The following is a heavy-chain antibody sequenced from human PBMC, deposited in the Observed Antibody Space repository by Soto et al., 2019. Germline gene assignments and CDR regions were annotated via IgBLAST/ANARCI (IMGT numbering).Heavy chain of an antibody. CDR2: ISWNVGSI. J-gene: IGHJ4*02. Sequence: EVQLVESGGGLVQPGRSLRLSCAASGFTFNDYAIHWVRQAPGKGLEWVSGISWNVGSIAYADSVKGRFTISRDNAKNTLYLQMNSLRAEAMALYYCAKGVAGCYYFDYWGQGTLVTVSS. D-gene: IGHD3-3*01. V-gene: IGHV3-9*03. CDR3: AKGVAGCYYFDY. CDR1: GFTFNDYA.